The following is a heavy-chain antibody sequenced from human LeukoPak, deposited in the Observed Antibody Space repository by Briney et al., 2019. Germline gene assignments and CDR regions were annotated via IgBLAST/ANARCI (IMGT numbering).Heavy chain of an antibody. D-gene: IGHD5-24*01. J-gene: IGHJ4*02. CDR3: ARAPPRLDGYILYY. CDR1: GGTFTNLA. Sequence: SVKVSCKASGGTFTNLAINWVRQAPGQGLEWMGRIIPTTGLASYAQKLQGRVTITADKSTSTAYMELSSLRSEDTAVYYCARAPPRLDGYILYYWGQGTLVTVSS. V-gene: IGHV1-69*04. CDR2: IIPTTGLA.